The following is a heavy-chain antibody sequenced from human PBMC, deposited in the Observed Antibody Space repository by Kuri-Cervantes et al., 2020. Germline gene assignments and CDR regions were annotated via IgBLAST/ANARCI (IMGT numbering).Heavy chain of an antibody. Sequence: ASVKVSCKASGYTFTSYGISWVRQAPGQGLEWMGWISAYNGNTNYARKLQGRVTMTTDTSTSTAYMELRSLRSDDTAVYYCARVEDRPTYHRYFDYWGQGTLVTVSS. CDR3: ARVEDRPTYHRYFDY. CDR2: ISAYNGNT. CDR1: GYTFTSYG. D-gene: IGHD2-21*01. J-gene: IGHJ4*02. V-gene: IGHV1-18*01.